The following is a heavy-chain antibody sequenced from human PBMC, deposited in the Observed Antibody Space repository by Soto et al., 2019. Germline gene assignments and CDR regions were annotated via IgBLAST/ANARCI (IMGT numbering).Heavy chain of an antibody. D-gene: IGHD2-15*01. CDR2: MDPSDSYI. CDR3: ARGRWYFDY. V-gene: IGHV5-10-1*01. Sequence: GESLKISCKGSGYTSTNYWITWVRQMPGKGLEWMGRMDPSDSYINYNPSFEGHVTISLDKSINTAYLQWYSLKASDTAMYYCARGRWYFDYWGQGVPVTVSS. CDR1: GYTSTNYW. J-gene: IGHJ4*02.